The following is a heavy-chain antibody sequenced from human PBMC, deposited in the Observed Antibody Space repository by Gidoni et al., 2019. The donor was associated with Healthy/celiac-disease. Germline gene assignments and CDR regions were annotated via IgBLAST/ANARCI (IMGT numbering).Heavy chain of an antibody. V-gene: IGHV1-18*04. J-gene: IGHJ3*02. CDR2: ISAYNGNT. CDR1: GYTFTSYG. D-gene: IGHD2-15*01. Sequence: QVQLVQSGAEVKKPGASVKVSCKASGYTFTSYGISWVRQAPGQGLEWMGWISAYNGNTNYAQKLQGRVTMTTDTSTSTAYMELRSLRSDDTAVYYCARDSDIVVVVAAGSDAFDIWGQGTMVTVSS. CDR3: ARDSDIVVVVAAGSDAFDI.